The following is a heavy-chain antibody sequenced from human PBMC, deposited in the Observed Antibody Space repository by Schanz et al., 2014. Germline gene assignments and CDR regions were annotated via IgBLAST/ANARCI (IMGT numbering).Heavy chain of an antibody. CDR3: ARAGQDFEYSSLSPIWYFDL. CDR2: INPNSGGT. V-gene: IGHV1-2*02. CDR1: GYTFTDYY. J-gene: IGHJ2*01. D-gene: IGHD6-6*01. Sequence: QVQLVQSGAEVKKLGASVKVSCKASGYTFTDYYMHWVRQAPGQGLEWMGWINPNSGGTNYAQKFQGRVTMTRDTSISTAYMELSRLRSDDTAVYYCARAGQDFEYSSLSPIWYFDLWGRGTLVTVSS.